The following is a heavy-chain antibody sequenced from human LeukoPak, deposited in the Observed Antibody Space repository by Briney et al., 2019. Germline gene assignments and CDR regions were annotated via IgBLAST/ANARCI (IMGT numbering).Heavy chain of an antibody. Sequence: GGSLRLSCTASGFTLSRHSMHWVRQAPGKGLEFVSAISSNGGSTYYANSVKGRFTISRDSSKNTLYLQMGSLRPEDMALHYCARVGMTSGSGCDCWGQGTLVTVSS. CDR3: ARVGMTSGSGCDC. CDR1: GFTLSRHS. J-gene: IGHJ4*02. D-gene: IGHD6-19*01. V-gene: IGHV3-64*01. CDR2: ISSNGGST.